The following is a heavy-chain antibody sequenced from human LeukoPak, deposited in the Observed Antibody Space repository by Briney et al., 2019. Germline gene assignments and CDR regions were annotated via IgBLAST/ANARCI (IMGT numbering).Heavy chain of an antibody. J-gene: IGHJ4*02. D-gene: IGHD6-13*01. CDR3: ARLSSSWCKEFDY. Sequence: ASVKVSCKASGYTFTGYYMHWVRQAPGQGLEWMGWINPNSGGTNYAQKFQGRVTMTRDTSISTAYMELSRLRSDDTAVYYCARLSSSWCKEFDYWGQGTLVTVSS. CDR2: INPNSGGT. CDR1: GYTFTGYY. V-gene: IGHV1-2*02.